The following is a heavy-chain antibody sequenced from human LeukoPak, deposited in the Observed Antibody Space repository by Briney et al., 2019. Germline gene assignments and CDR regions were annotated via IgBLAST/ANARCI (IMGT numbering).Heavy chain of an antibody. CDR1: GFTFSSYS. V-gene: IGHV3-21*06. Sequence: PGGSLRLSCAASGFTFSSYSMNWVRQAPGKGLEWVSSISSSSSYIYYADAVKGRFTISRDNAKNSRYLQMNRLGAEDTAVYYCARVPLEAWGEGTLGTVSS. J-gene: IGHJ5*02. CDR2: ISSSSSYI. CDR3: ARVPLEA.